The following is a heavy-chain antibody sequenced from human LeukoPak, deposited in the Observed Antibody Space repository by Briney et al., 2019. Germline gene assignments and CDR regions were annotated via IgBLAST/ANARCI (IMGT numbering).Heavy chain of an antibody. CDR3: ARDLSLSVDYYDSSGYLLFQH. Sequence: GGSQRLSCAASGFTFSSYSMNWVRQAPGKGLEWVSSISSSSAYIYYADSVKGRFTISRDNAKNSLYLQMNSLRAEDTAVYYCARDLSLSVDYYDSSGYLLFQHWGQGTLVTVSS. CDR2: ISSSSAYI. J-gene: IGHJ1*01. CDR1: GFTFSSYS. V-gene: IGHV3-21*01. D-gene: IGHD3-22*01.